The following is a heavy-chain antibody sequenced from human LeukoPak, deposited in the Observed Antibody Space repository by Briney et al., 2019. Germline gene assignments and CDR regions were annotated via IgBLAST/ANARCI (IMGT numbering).Heavy chain of an antibody. J-gene: IGHJ4*02. V-gene: IGHV1-2*04. Sequence: ASVKVSCKASGYTFTSYYMHWVRQAPGQGLEWMGWINPNSGGTNYAQKFQGWVIMTRDTSISTAYMELSRLRSDDTAVYYCARSRMVRGVIHFDYWGQGTLVTVSS. CDR3: ARSRMVRGVIHFDY. CDR1: GYTFTSYY. CDR2: INPNSGGT. D-gene: IGHD3-10*01.